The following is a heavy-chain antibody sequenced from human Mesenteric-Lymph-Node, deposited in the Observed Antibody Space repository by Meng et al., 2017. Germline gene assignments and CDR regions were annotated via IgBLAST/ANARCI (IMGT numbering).Heavy chain of an antibody. CDR3: ARGYYDSSGYGYWYFDL. V-gene: IGHV4-30-4*01. D-gene: IGHD3-22*01. Sequence: QVQLQEAGPGLVKPSQPLSLTCTVSGGSISSGDYYWSWIRQPPGKGLEWIGYIYYSGSTYYNPSLKSRVTISVDTSKNQFSLKLSSVTAADTAVYYCARGYYDSSGYGYWYFDLWGRGTLVTVSS. CDR2: IYYSGST. CDR1: GGSISSGDYY. J-gene: IGHJ2*01.